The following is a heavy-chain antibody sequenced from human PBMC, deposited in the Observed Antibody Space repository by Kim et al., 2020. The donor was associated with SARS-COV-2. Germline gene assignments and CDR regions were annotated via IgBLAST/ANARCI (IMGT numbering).Heavy chain of an antibody. D-gene: IGHD6-13*01. V-gene: IGHV1-69*01. Sequence: KFQGRVTITADESTSTAYMELSSLGSEDTAVYYCAREERAAAGTSGWFDPWGQGTLVTVSS. CDR3: AREERAAAGTSGWFDP. J-gene: IGHJ5*02.